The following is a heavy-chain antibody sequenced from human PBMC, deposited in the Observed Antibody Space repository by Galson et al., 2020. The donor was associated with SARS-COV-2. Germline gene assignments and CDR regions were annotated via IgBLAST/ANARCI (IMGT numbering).Heavy chain of an antibody. CDR3: AKAGGGVGYSYAKYYYYYMDV. V-gene: IGHV3-30*02. J-gene: IGHJ6*03. CDR1: GLTCSSYG. Sequence: GGSLRLSCAASGLTCSSYGMHWVRQAPGKGLEWVAFIRYDGSNKYYADSVKGRFTISRDNSKNKLYLQMNSLRAEDTAVYYCAKAGGGVGYSYAKYYYYYMDVWGKGTTVTVSS. CDR2: IRYDGSNK. D-gene: IGHD5-18*01.